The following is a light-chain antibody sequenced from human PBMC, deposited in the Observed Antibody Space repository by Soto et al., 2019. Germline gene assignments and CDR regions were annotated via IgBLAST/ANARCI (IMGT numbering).Light chain of an antibody. CDR1: QDISNY. Sequence: DIQMTQSPSSLSASVGDRVTITCQASQDISNYLNWYQQKPGKAPKLLIYDSSNLETGVPSRFSGSGSGTDFTFTISSLQHEDIATYYCQQYDILLTFGGGTKVEIK. J-gene: IGKJ4*01. CDR2: DSS. V-gene: IGKV1-33*01. CDR3: QQYDILLT.